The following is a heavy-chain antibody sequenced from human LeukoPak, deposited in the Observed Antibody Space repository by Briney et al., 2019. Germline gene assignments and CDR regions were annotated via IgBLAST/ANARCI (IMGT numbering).Heavy chain of an antibody. Sequence: SETLSLTCTVSGGSISSHYWSWIRQPPGKGLEWIGYIYYSGSTNCNPSLKSRVTISVDTSKNQFSLKLSSVTAADTAVYYCARAQTLSIAAQKYYYYYMDVWGKGTTVTVSS. D-gene: IGHD6-6*01. CDR1: GGSISSHY. V-gene: IGHV4-59*11. J-gene: IGHJ6*03. CDR2: IYYSGST. CDR3: ARAQTLSIAAQKYYYYYMDV.